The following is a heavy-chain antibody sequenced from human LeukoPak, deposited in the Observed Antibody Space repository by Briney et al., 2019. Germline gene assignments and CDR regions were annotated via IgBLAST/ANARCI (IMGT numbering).Heavy chain of an antibody. D-gene: IGHD2-21*02. J-gene: IGHJ4*02. CDR1: GFTFSNAW. CDR2: IKSKTDGGTT. Sequence: AGGSLRLSCAASGFTFSNAWMSWVRQAPGKGLEWVGRIKSKTDGGTTDYAAPVKGRFTISRDDSKNTLYLQMNSLKTEDTAVYHCARCGGDCFHFDYWGQGTLVTVSS. CDR3: ARCGGDCFHFDY. V-gene: IGHV3-15*01.